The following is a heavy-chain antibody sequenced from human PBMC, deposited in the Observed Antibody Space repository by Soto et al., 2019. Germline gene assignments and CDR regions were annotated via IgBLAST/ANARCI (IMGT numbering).Heavy chain of an antibody. CDR3: AIGYGRNFDY. D-gene: IGHD3-10*01. J-gene: IGHJ4*02. CDR1: GGSFSGYY. Sequence: QVQLQQWGAGLLKPSETLSLTCAVYGGSFSGYYWYWIRQPPGKGLEWIGEINHSGSTNYNPSLTSRVTISVDTSKIQFSLKLSSVTAAGTAVYYCAIGYGRNFDYWGQGTLVTVSS. V-gene: IGHV4-34*01. CDR2: INHSGST.